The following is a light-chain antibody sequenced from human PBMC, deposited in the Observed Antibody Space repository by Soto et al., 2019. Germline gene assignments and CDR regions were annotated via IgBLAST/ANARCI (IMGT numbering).Light chain of an antibody. J-gene: IGKJ1*01. CDR2: AAS. Sequence: DIQMTHSPSSLSASVGDIVSITCRSSQSISSYLNWYQQKPGKAPKLLIYAASSLQSGVPSRFSGSGSGTDFTLTISSLQPDDFATYYCQQSYSTPTKFGQGTKV. CDR3: QQSYSTPTK. CDR1: QSISSY. V-gene: IGKV1-39*01.